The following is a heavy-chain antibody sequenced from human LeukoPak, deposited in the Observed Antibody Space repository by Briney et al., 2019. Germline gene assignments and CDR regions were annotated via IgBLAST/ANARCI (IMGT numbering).Heavy chain of an antibody. CDR1: GYTFTSYY. CDR3: ASRGVNLGYCSGGRCPGNAFDI. CDR2: INTSDGST. Sequence: ASVKVSYKASGYTFTSYYIHWVRQAPGQGLEWMGIINTSDGSTSYPQNFQDRVTMTRDTSTSTVYMELSSLRSEDTAMYYCASRGVNLGYCSGGRCPGNAFDIWGQGTMVTVSS. D-gene: IGHD2-15*01. J-gene: IGHJ3*02. V-gene: IGHV1-46*01.